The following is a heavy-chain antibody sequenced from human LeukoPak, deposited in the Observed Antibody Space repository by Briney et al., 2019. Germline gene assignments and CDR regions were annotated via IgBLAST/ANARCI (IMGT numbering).Heavy chain of an antibody. CDR3: AREKGYYYDSSGYHPIDY. J-gene: IGHJ4*02. CDR2: IYTSGST. V-gene: IGHV4-61*02. CDR1: GGSISSGSYY. Sequence: SETLSLTCTVSGGSISSGSYYWSWIRQTAGKGLEWIGRIYTSGSTNYNPSLKSRVTISVDTSKNQFSLELSSVTAADTAVYYCAREKGYYYDSSGYHPIDYWGQGTLVTVSS. D-gene: IGHD3-22*01.